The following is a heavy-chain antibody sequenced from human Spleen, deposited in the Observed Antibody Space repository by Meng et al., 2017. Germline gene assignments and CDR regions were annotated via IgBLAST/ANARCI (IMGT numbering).Heavy chain of an antibody. CDR2: INPKSGDT. D-gene: IGHD6-25*01. CDR1: GYSFPAYD. Sequence: QGRGLEFGGEGRMPGSSVWASCNPSGYSFPAYDIHWVRRAPGQGLEWMGRINPKSGDTHYAQKCQARVTMTGDTSISTAYMELSGLRSDDTAMYYCARDEDISAAGKLFGDYWGQGTLVTVSS. CDR3: ARDEDISAAGKLFGDY. V-gene: IGHV1-2*06. J-gene: IGHJ4*02.